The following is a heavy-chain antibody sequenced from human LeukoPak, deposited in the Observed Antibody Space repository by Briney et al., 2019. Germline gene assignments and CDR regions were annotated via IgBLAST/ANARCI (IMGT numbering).Heavy chain of an antibody. J-gene: IGHJ6*03. CDR1: GYTFTGYY. CDR3: ATNLSPHYYDNSSYYYYAPYYYYYYYMDV. Sequence: ASVKVSCKASGYTFTGYYMHWVRQAPGQGLEWMGWINPNSGGTNYAQKFQGRVTMTRDTSISTAYMELSRLRSDDTAVYYCATNLSPHYYDNSSYYYYAPYYYYYYYMDVWGKGTTVTVSS. V-gene: IGHV1-2*02. D-gene: IGHD3-22*01. CDR2: INPNSGGT.